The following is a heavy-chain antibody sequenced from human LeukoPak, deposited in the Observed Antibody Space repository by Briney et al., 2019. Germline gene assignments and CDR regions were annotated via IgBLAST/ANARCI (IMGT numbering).Heavy chain of an antibody. Sequence: SETLSLTCTVSGGSISSHYWSWIRRPPGKGLEWIGYIYYSGSTNYNPSLKSRVTISVDTSKNQFSLKLSSVTAADTAVYYCAREVAAAGSDAFDIWGQGTMVTVSS. CDR1: GGSISSHY. D-gene: IGHD6-13*01. J-gene: IGHJ3*02. V-gene: IGHV4-59*11. CDR2: IYYSGST. CDR3: AREVAAAGSDAFDI.